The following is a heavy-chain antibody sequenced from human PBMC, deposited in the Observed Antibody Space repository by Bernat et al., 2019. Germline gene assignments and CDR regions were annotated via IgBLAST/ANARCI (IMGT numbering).Heavy chain of an antibody. CDR3: AKEKGGNYMPLDY. CDR1: GFTFSSYG. CDR2: ISDDGSTK. Sequence: QVQLVESGGGVVQPGRSLRLSCAASGFTFSSYGMQWVRQAPGKGLEWVAVISDDGSTKHYADSVNGRFTVSRDNSKNTLYLQVNSLRAEDTAVYYFAKEKGGNYMPLDYWGQGTLVTVSS. J-gene: IGHJ4*02. D-gene: IGHD1-26*01. V-gene: IGHV3-30*18.